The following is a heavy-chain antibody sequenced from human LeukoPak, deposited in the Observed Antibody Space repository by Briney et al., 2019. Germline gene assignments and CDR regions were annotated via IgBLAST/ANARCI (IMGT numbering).Heavy chain of an antibody. CDR1: GGSISSGRYY. Sequence: SETLSLTCTVSGGSISSGRYYWSWVRQHPGKGLEWIGYIYYSERPYYNPSLKSRVTISVDTSKNQFSLKLSSVTAADTAGYYCARDSRIVVVPAAKVAGHYYGMDVWGQGTTVTVSS. V-gene: IGHV4-31*03. CDR3: ARDSRIVVVPAAKVAGHYYGMDV. J-gene: IGHJ6*02. D-gene: IGHD2-2*01. CDR2: IYYSERP.